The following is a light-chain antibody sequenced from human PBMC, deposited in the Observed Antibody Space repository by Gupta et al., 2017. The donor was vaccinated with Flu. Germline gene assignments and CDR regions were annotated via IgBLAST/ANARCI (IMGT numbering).Light chain of an antibody. V-gene: IGLV1-44*01. CDR2: DND. Sequence: SVLTQPPPVSGVLGQGVTISCSGSTPNIGNNNVNWCQQLPGTAPKLLVYDNDQRPSGVPDRFSGSKSGTAASLASSGHQSEDEGDYYCTTWDGSLEGYVFGAGTKLTVL. J-gene: IGLJ1*01. CDR1: TPNIGNNN. CDR3: TTWDGSLEGYV.